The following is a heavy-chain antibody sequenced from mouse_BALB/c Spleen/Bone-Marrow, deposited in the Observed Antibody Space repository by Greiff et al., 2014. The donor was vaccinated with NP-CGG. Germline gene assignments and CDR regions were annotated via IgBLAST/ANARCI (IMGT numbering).Heavy chain of an antibody. Sequence: QVQLKESGSVLVRPGASVKLSCKASGYTFTSSWMHWAKQMPGQGLEWIGEIHPNSGNTNYNEKFKGKATLTVDTSSSTAYVDLSSLTSEDSAVYYCANYYGSSSYWGQGTTLTVSS. CDR2: IHPNSGNT. CDR1: GYTFTSSW. J-gene: IGHJ2*01. V-gene: IGHV1S130*01. D-gene: IGHD1-1*01. CDR3: ANYYGSSSY.